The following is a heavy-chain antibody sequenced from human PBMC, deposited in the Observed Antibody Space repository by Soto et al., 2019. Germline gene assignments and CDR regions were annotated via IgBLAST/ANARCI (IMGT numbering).Heavy chain of an antibody. CDR1: GASVSSDTYY. J-gene: IGHJ4*02. CDR3: ARANIAAAGVVYL. V-gene: IGHV4-61*01. D-gene: IGHD6-13*01. Sequence: QEQLQESGPGLVKPSETLSLTCTVSGASVSSDTYYWSWIRQPPGKGLEWIGYTYSSTKTNFNPSLKSRVPMFVDTSKNQFSLILTSVTTADSAVYYCARANIAAAGVVYLWCQGTLVTVSS. CDR2: TYSSTKT.